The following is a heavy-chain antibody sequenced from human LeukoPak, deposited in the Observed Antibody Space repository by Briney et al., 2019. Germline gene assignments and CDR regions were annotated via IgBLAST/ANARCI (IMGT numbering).Heavy chain of an antibody. D-gene: IGHD4-11*01. CDR3: AKDLNDYSNYGYFDY. CDR2: ISYDGSNK. J-gene: IGHJ4*02. V-gene: IGHV3-30*18. CDR1: GFTFSSYV. Sequence: GGSLRLSCAASGFTFSSYVMHWVRQAPGKGLEWVAVISYDGSNKYYADSVKGRFTISRDNSKNTLYLQMNSLRAEDTAVYYCAKDLNDYSNYGYFDYWGQGTLVTVSS.